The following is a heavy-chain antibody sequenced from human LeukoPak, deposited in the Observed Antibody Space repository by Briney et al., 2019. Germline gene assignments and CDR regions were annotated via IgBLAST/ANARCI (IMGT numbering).Heavy chain of an antibody. D-gene: IGHD3-22*01. CDR3: ARLSGRYYYDNSGYYGD. CDR2: IYYSGST. J-gene: IGHJ4*02. Sequence: SETQSLTCTVSGGSISTYYWSWIRQPPGKGLEWIGYIYYSGSTNYNPSLKSRVTMSVDTSKNQFSLKLSSVTAADTAVYYCARLSGRYYYDNSGYYGDWGQGTLVTVSS. V-gene: IGHV4-59*08. CDR1: GGSISTYY.